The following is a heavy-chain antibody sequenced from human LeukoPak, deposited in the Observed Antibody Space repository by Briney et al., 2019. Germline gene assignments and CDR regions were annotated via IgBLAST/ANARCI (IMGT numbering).Heavy chain of an antibody. V-gene: IGHV1-46*01. CDR1: GYTFTSYY. D-gene: IGHD6-13*01. CDR2: INPSGGST. CDR3: ARDRPGYSSSPLYDAFDI. J-gene: IGHJ3*02. Sequence: GASVKVSCKASGYTFTSYYMHWVRQAPGQGLEWMGIINPSGGSTSYAQKFQGRVTMTRDTSTSTVYMELSSLRSEDTAVYYCARDRPGYSSSPLYDAFDIWGQGTMVTVSS.